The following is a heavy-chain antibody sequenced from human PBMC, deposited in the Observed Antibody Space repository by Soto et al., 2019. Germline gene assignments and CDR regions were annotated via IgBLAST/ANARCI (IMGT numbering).Heavy chain of an antibody. Sequence: TSETLSLTCTVSGGPISSSSYYWGWIRQPPGKGLEWIGSIYYSGSTYYNPSLKSRVTISVDTSKNQFSLKLSSVTAADTAVYYCARLPHYYDSSGYQPYYYYYYGMDVWGQGTTVTVSS. CDR3: ARLPHYYDSSGYQPYYYYYYGMDV. D-gene: IGHD3-22*01. CDR1: GGPISSSSYY. V-gene: IGHV4-39*01. J-gene: IGHJ6*02. CDR2: IYYSGST.